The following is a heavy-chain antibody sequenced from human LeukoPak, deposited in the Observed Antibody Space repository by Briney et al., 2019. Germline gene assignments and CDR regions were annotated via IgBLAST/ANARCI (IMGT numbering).Heavy chain of an antibody. V-gene: IGHV3-11*01. D-gene: IGHD6-13*01. CDR3: AREAEGYYFDY. Sequence: PGGSLRLSCAASEFIFSGYWMNWIRQAPGKGLEWVSYISSSGSTIYYADSVKGRFTISRDNAKNSLYLQMNSLRAEDTAVYYCAREAEGYYFDYWGQGTLVTVSS. CDR1: EFIFSGYW. CDR2: ISSSGSTI. J-gene: IGHJ4*02.